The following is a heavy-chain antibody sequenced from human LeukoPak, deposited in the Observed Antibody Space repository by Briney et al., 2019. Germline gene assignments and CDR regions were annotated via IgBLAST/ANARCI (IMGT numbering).Heavy chain of an antibody. CDR3: ARGRGLYGMDV. V-gene: IGHV3-48*03. CDR1: GFTFRSYE. Sequence: GGSLRLSCAASGFTFRSYEMNWVRQAPGKGLEWVSYTSSTGNTMYYADSVKGRFTISRDNANNSLYLQMDSLRVEDTSFYYCARGRGLYGMDVWGQGTTVTVSS. CDR2: TSSTGNTM. J-gene: IGHJ6*02.